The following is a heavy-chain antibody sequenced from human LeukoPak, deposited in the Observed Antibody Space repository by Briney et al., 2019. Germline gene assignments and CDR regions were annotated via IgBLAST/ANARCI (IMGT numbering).Heavy chain of an antibody. Sequence: GGSLRLSCAASGFTFDAYAMHWVRPGPGEGVEWVLGISWNSGSIDYVGSVKGRFTISRDNAKNSLYLQMNSLRPEDTAFYYCAKGTGGYWTFFDYWGRGTLVTVSS. CDR3: AKGTGGYWTFFDY. V-gene: IGHV3-9*01. CDR1: GFTFDAYA. D-gene: IGHD1-26*01. CDR2: ISWNSGSI. J-gene: IGHJ4*02.